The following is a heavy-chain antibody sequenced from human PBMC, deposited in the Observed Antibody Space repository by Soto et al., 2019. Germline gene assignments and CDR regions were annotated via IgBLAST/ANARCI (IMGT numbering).Heavy chain of an antibody. Sequence: SETLSLTCTVSGASLRSGSSYWSWIRQPPGKALEWIGYISHRGRTNYDPSLKSRLTISVDTSQNQFSLQLNSVTAADTAVYYCSYGSSFDYWGQGTLVTVSS. CDR3: SYGSSFDY. J-gene: IGHJ4*02. V-gene: IGHV4-61*01. CDR2: ISHRGRT. CDR1: GASLRSGSSY. D-gene: IGHD3-10*01.